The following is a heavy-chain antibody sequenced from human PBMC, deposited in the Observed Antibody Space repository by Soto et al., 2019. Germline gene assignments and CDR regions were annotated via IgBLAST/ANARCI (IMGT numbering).Heavy chain of an antibody. CDR2: INHGGTT. V-gene: IGHV4-34*01. CDR1: GGSLSGYF. Sequence: SETLSLTSAVYGGSLSGYFWSWIRQSPRKGLEWIGEINHGGTTNYNPSLKSRVTISADTSKNQFSLNLDSVTAADTAIYYCARRPDGFDYWGQGALVTVSS. CDR3: ARRPDGFDY. J-gene: IGHJ4*02.